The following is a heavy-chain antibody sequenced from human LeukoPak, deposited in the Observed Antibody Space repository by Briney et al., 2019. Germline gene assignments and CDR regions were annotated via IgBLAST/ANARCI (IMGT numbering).Heavy chain of an antibody. V-gene: IGHV4-59*12. Sequence: TSETLSLTCTVSGGSISSYYWSWIRQPPGKGLEWIGYIYYSGSTNYNPSLKSRVTISVDTSKNQFSLKLSSVTAADTAVYYCARGIKKLERRKNWFDPWGQGTLVTVSS. D-gene: IGHD1-1*01. CDR2: IYYSGST. CDR1: GGSISSYY. J-gene: IGHJ5*02. CDR3: ARGIKKLERRKNWFDP.